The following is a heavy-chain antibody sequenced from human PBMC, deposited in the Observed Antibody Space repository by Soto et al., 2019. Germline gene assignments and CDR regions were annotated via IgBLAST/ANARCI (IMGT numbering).Heavy chain of an antibody. V-gene: IGHV4-34*01. CDR2: INHSGST. D-gene: IGHD5-18*01. J-gene: IGHJ4*02. CDR1: GGSFSGYY. CDR3: ATGFRLDTAFDY. Sequence: SATLSLTCAVYGGSFSGYYWSWIRQPPGKGLEWIGEINHSGSTNYNPSLKSRVTISVDTSKNQFSLKLSSVTAADTAVYYCATGFRLDTAFDYWGQGTLVTVSS.